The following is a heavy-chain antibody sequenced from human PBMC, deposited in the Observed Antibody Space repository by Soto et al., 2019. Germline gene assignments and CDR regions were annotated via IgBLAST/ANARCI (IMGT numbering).Heavy chain of an antibody. V-gene: IGHV3-15*01. Sequence: GGSLRLFCAASGFTFSNAWMSWVRQAPGKGLEWVGRIKSKTDGGTTDYAAPVKGRFTISRDDSKNTLYLQMNSLKTEDTAVYYCTTRIAARPWWYFDLWGRGTLVTVSS. CDR2: IKSKTDGGTT. CDR3: TTRIAARPWWYFDL. J-gene: IGHJ2*01. CDR1: GFTFSNAW. D-gene: IGHD6-6*01.